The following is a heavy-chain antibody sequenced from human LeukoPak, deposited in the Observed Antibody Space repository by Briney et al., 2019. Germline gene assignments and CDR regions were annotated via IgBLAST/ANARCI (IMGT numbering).Heavy chain of an antibody. CDR3: ARDFEYSSSYYYYYGMDV. CDR2: ISAYNGNT. CDR1: GYTFTSYG. J-gene: IGHJ6*02. V-gene: IGHV1-18*01. D-gene: IGHD6-6*01. Sequence: GASVKVSCKDSGYTFTSYGISWVRQAPGQGLEWMGWISAYNGNTNYAQKLQGRVTMTTDTSTSTAYMELRSLRSDDTAVYYCARDFEYSSSYYYYYGMDVWGQGTTVTVSS.